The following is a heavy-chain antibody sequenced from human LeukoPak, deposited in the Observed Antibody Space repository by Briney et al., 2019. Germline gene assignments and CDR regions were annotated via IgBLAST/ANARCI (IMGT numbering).Heavy chain of an antibody. CDR2: ISSNGGST. V-gene: IGHV3-64*01. Sequence: GGSLRLSCAASGFTFSSYAMHWVRQAPGKGLEYVSAISSNGGSTYYANSVKGRFTISRDNSKNTLYLQMGSLRAEDMAVYYCARGRSGWQPYCFDYWGQGTLVTVSS. J-gene: IGHJ4*02. D-gene: IGHD6-19*01. CDR3: ARGRSGWQPYCFDY. CDR1: GFTFSSYA.